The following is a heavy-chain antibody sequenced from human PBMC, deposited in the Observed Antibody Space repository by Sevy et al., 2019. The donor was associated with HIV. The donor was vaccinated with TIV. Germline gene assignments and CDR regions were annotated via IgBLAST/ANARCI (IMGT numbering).Heavy chain of an antibody. Sequence: GGSLRLSCVGAGISISSHWMNWVRQSPGKGLEWVANINQDGSEIYYVGSVKGRFTISRDNARNSGYLQMHSLSVEDSGVYYCALAMGVWGQGTTVTVSS. CDR3: ALAMGV. CDR1: GISISSHW. V-gene: IGHV3-7*01. CDR2: INQDGSEI. J-gene: IGHJ6*02.